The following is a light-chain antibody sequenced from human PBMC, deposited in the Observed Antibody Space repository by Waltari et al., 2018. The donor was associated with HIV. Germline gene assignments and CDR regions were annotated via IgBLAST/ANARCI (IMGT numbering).Light chain of an antibody. CDR3: TMRDSDPGRGV. CDR2: AEN. CDR1: YLTSYY. Sequence: SALTQDPAVSVALGQAVKITCEDDYLTSYYPTWYLQTPGQAPTLLLYAENSRPSGIPDRFSGSSSGHTASLTISGAQAEDEGDYYCTMRDSDPGRGVFGGGTKLTVL. J-gene: IGLJ2*01. V-gene: IGLV3-19*01.